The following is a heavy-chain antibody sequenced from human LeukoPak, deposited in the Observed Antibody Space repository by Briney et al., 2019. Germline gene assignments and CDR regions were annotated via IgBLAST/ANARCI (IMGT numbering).Heavy chain of an antibody. CDR1: GFTFSSYG. J-gene: IGHJ6*02. CDR3: ARGDENEYYYYGMDV. V-gene: IGHV3-30*03. CDR2: ISYDGSNK. Sequence: GGSLRLSCAASGFTFSSYGMHWVRQAPGKGLEWVAVISYDGSNKYYADSVKGRFTISRDNSKNTLYLQINSLRAEDTAVYYCARGDENEYYYYGMDVWGQGTTVTVSS. D-gene: IGHD1-1*01.